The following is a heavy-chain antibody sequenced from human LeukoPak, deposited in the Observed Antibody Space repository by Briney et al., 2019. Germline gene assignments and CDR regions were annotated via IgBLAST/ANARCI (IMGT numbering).Heavy chain of an antibody. D-gene: IGHD6-6*01. Sequence: GGSLSLPYTASGFTFGDYHMSWVRQAPGKGLEWVGFIRSKAYGGTTEYAASVKGRFTISRDDSKSIAYLQMNSLKTEDTAVYYCSRVGAIAARPFDYWGQGTLVTVSS. CDR3: SRVGAIAARPFDY. CDR2: IRSKAYGGTT. V-gene: IGHV3-49*04. CDR1: GFTFGDYH. J-gene: IGHJ4*02.